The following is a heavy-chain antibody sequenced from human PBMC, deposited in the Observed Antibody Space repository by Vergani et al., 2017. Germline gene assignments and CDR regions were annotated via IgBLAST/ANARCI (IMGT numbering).Heavy chain of an antibody. CDR1: GYSFSRNW. CDR2: IYPGDSDT. CDR3: ARHPYSSSSLAPDY. V-gene: IGHV5-51*01. D-gene: IGHD6-6*01. J-gene: IGHJ4*02. Sequence: EVQLEQSGAAVKKPGESLEISCKGSGYSFSRNWIAWVRERPGQGLEWMGIIYPGDSDTRYSPSFQGQVTISADKSISTAYLQWSSLKASDTAMYYCARHPYSSSSLAPDYWGQGTLVTVSS.